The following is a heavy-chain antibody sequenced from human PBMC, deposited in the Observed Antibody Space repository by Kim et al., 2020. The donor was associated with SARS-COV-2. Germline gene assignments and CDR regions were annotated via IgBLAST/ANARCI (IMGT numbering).Heavy chain of an antibody. CDR3: AREVRYSRGWYV. D-gene: IGHD6-13*01. V-gene: IGHV4-39*02. CDR2: AYYIGNT. J-gene: IGHJ2*01. CDR1: GGSLSSSSYY. Sequence: SETLSLTCTVSGGSLSSSSYYWGWIRQPPGKGLEWIATAYYIGNTYYNPSLKSRVTISVDTSKNQFSLKLGSVTAADTAFCYCAREVRYSRGWYV.